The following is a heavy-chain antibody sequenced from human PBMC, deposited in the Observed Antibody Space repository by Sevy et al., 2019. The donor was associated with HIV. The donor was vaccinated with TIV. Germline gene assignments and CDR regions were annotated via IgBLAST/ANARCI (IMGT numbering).Heavy chain of an antibody. CDR1: GFTFSSYSLSSYS. Sequence: GESLKISCAASGFTFSSYSLSSYSMNWVRQAPGKGLEWVSSISSGSSYIFYADSVKGRFTISRDNAKNSLYLQMNSLRAEDTAVYYCARDRGVGTSSYGMDVWGQRTTVTVSS. J-gene: IGHJ6*02. CDR2: ISSGSSYI. CDR3: ARDRGVGTSSYGMDV. D-gene: IGHD1-26*01. V-gene: IGHV3-21*01.